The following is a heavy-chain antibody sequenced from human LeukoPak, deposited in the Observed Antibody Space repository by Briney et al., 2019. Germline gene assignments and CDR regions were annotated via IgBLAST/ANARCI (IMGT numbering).Heavy chain of an antibody. Sequence: PGGSLRLSCAASGFTFSSYSMNWVRQAPGKGLEWVANIKQDGSEKYYVDSVKGRFTISRDNAKNSLYLQMNSLRAEDTAVYYCARLVTLLDFDYWGQGTLVTVSS. CDR1: GFTFSSYS. CDR2: IKQDGSEK. J-gene: IGHJ4*02. V-gene: IGHV3-7*01. CDR3: ARLVTLLDFDY. D-gene: IGHD4-23*01.